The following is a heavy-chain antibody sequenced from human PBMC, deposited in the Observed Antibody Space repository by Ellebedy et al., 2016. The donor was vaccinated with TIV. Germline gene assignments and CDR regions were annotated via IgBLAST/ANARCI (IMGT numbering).Heavy chain of an antibody. V-gene: IGHV1-46*01. CDR3: ARGRSVGSHPFDN. CDR2: MNPSGGTT. CDR1: GYILTSYY. J-gene: IGHJ4*02. Sequence: AASVQVSCKATGYILTSYYMHWVRQPPGQGLEWMGVMNPSGGTTLNPQKFQGRVKVTRDTSTGTIYMELSSLTSDDTAVYYCARGRSVGSHPFDNWGQGTLVTVSS. D-gene: IGHD1-26*01.